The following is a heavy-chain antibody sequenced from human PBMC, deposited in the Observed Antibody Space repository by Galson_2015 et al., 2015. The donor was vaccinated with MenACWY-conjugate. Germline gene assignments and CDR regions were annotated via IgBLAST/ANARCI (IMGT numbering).Heavy chain of an antibody. CDR3: ARGIWGSYANAFDV. CDR1: GFTFSSHA. J-gene: IGHJ3*01. Sequence: SLRLSCAASGFTFSSHAMHWVRQTPGKGLEWVALISYDGSDQYYADSVKGRFTISRDNSKNTLSLQMNSLRTDDTAVYYCARGIWGSYANAFDVWDQGTMVTVFS. D-gene: IGHD3-16*01. V-gene: IGHV3-30*14. CDR2: ISYDGSDQ.